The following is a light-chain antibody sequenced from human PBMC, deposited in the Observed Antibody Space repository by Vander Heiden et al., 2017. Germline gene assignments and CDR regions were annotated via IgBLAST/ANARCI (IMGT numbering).Light chain of an antibody. CDR2: KAS. CDR3: QQYNSYPHT. CDR1: QSIRTW. V-gene: IGKV1-5*03. J-gene: IGKJ2*01. Sequence: DIQMTQSPSTLSASVGDRVTITCRASQSIRTWLAWHQQKPGKAPKLLIYKASDLESGVLSRFSGSGSGTEFTLTISSLQPDDFASYYCQQYNSYPHTFGQGTKLEIK.